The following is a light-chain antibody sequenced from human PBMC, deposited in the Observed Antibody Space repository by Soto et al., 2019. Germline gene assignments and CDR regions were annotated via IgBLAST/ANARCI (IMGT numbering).Light chain of an antibody. CDR2: AAS. CDR3: QQYDTSPRT. V-gene: IGKV3-20*01. Sequence: ELVLTQSPGTLSLSPGERATLSCRASQNLGSGYLAWYQQKPGQAPRILIYAASSRATGIPDRFSGSGSGTDFTLSISRLEPEDFAVYYCQQYDTSPRTFGQGTKVDIK. CDR1: QNLGSGY. J-gene: IGKJ1*01.